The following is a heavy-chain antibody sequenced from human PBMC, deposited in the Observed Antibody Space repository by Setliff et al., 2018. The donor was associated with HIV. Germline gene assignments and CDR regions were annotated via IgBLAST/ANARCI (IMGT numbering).Heavy chain of an antibody. D-gene: IGHD3-10*01. V-gene: IGHV1-69*05. Sequence: SVKVSCKASGGTLSTSAIGWLRQAPGQGLEWMGWISPFNGNTNYAQKLQGRVTITTDESTSTAYMELSSLTSEDTAVYYCARGALYGLFEFWGPGTLVTVSS. CDR1: GGTLSTSA. CDR3: ARGALYGLFEF. J-gene: IGHJ4*02. CDR2: ISPFNGNT.